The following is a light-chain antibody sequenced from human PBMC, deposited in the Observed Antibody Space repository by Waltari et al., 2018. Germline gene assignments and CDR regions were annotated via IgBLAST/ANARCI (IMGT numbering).Light chain of an antibody. J-gene: IGLJ3*02. V-gene: IGLV2-14*03. CDR2: GVS. CDR1: GREIGALNY. CDR3: TSFTRAKTWV. Sequence: QSALTQPASVSGSPRQSITISCMGTGREIGALNYVPWYQQHSGKAPRLIIFGVSDRPSGISNRFSGSKSGNTASLTISGLLAEDEADYYCTSFTRAKTWVFGGGTKVTVL.